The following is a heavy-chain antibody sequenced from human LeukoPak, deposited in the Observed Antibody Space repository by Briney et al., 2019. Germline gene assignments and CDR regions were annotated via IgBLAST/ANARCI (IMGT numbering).Heavy chain of an antibody. J-gene: IGHJ4*02. V-gene: IGHV4-39*07. CDR1: GGSTSSSRYY. Sequence: WETLSLTCTVSGGSTSSSRYYWGWIRQPPGKGLEWIGSIYYGGSTYYNPSLKSRVTISVDTSNNQFSLKLSSVTAADTAVYYCAREVDTAMVFDYWGQGTLVTVSS. CDR3: AREVDTAMVFDY. D-gene: IGHD5-18*01. CDR2: IYYGGST.